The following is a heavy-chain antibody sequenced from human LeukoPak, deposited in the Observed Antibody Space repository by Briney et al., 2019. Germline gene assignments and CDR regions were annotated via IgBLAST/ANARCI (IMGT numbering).Heavy chain of an antibody. Sequence: GGSLRLSCAASGFTVSSNYMSWVRQAPGKGLEWVSVIYSGGSTYYADSVKGRFTISRDNSKNTLYLQMNSLRAEDTAVYYCARDRRCSSTSCYGYWGQGTLVTVSS. CDR3: ARDRRCSSTSCYGY. J-gene: IGHJ4*02. V-gene: IGHV3-66*02. CDR2: IYSGGST. CDR1: GFTVSSNY. D-gene: IGHD2-2*01.